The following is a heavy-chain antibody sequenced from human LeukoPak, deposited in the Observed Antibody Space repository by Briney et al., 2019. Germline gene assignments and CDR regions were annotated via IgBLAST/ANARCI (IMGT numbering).Heavy chain of an antibody. D-gene: IGHD6-6*01. V-gene: IGHV4-39*01. CDR1: GGSISSSSYY. CDR2: IYYSGST. J-gene: IGHJ6*02. CDR3: ARQIETLAEYSSTYGMDV. Sequence: SETLSLTCTVSGGSISSSSYYWGWIRQPPGKGREWIGSIYYSGSTYYNPSLKSRVTISVDTSKNQFSLKLSSVTAADTGVYYCARQIETLAEYSSTYGMDVWGQGTTVTVSS.